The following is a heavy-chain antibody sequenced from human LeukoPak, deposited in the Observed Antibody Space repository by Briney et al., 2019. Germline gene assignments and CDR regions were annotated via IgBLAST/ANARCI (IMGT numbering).Heavy chain of an antibody. CDR1: GFTFSSYG. Sequence: GGSLRLSCAASGFTFSSYGMHWVRQAPGKGLEWVAFIRYDGSNKYYADSVKGRFTISRDNSKNTLYMQMNSLRAEDTAVYYCASPYSGSYYGIHYWGQGPVVTVSS. CDR2: IRYDGSNK. J-gene: IGHJ4*02. V-gene: IGHV3-30*02. D-gene: IGHD1-26*01. CDR3: ASPYSGSYYGIHY.